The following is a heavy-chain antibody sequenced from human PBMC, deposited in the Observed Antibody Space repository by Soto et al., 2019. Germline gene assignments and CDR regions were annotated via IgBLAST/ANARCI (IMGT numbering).Heavy chain of an antibody. CDR3: AHRLSGFNWNGGYFDY. V-gene: IGHV2-5*02. J-gene: IGHJ4*02. CDR2: IYWDDDK. D-gene: IGHD1-1*01. Sequence: QITLKESGPPRVKPTQTLTLTCTFSGFSLTSRPMGVGWIRQPPGKALEGLVFIYWDDDKRYSPSLKNRLTITKDTSGNQVVLTMTNMDPLDTATYYCAHRLSGFNWNGGYFDYWGQGALVTVSS. CDR1: GFSLTSRPMG.